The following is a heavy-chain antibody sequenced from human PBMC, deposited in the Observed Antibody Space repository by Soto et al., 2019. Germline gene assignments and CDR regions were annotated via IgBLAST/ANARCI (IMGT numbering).Heavy chain of an antibody. CDR2: ISAYNGNT. CDR1: GYTFTSYG. CDR3: AREYSDGYRTGYYYYSMDV. D-gene: IGHD5-18*01. J-gene: IGHJ6*03. V-gene: IGHV1-18*01. Sequence: QVQLVQSGAEVKKPGASVKVSCKASGYTFTSYGISWVRQAPGQGLEWMGWISAYNGNTNYAQKHQGRVTMTTDTTTRTAYMELRSLRPDNTAVYYSAREYSDGYRTGYYYYSMDVWGKGTTVTVSS.